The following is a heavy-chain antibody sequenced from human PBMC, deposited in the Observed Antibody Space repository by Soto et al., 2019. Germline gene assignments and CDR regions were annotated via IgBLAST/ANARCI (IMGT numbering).Heavy chain of an antibody. Sequence: GSVKVSCKASGYTFTGYYMHWVRQSPGQGLEWMGWINTNSGGKNYAQKFQGWVTMTRDTSIRTAYMELSRLRSEDTAGYYCARSPIQLWCGLSFYYGMDVWGQGTTVTVPS. CDR1: GYTFTGYY. CDR2: INTNSGGK. CDR3: ARSPIQLWCGLSFYYGMDV. J-gene: IGHJ6*02. D-gene: IGHD5-18*01. V-gene: IGHV1-2*04.